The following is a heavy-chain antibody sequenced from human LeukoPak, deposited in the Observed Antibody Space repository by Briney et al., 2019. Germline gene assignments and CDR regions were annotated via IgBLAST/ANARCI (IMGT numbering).Heavy chain of an antibody. CDR1: GGSFSGYY. Sequence: PSETLSLTCAVYGGSFSGYYWSWIRQPPGKGLEWIGEINHSGSTNYNPSLKSRVTISVDTSKNQFSLKLSSGTAADTAVYYCARHGYSNYADYWGQGTLVTVSS. CDR3: ARHGYSNYADY. J-gene: IGHJ4*02. V-gene: IGHV4-34*01. CDR2: INHSGST. D-gene: IGHD5-18*01.